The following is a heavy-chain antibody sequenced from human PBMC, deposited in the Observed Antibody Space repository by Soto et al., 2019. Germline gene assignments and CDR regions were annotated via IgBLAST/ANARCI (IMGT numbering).Heavy chain of an antibody. V-gene: IGHV3-30-3*01. CDR3: VREGDCSRGSCSIFDY. Sequence: QVQLVESGGGVVQPGKSLRLSCAASGFAFSHYPVHWVRQAPGKGLEWVAVISYDGSNKYYEDSVKGRFTIFRDNSKNTLYLQMNSLRDEDTAVYYCVREGDCSRGSCSIFDYWGQGTLVTVSS. CDR2: ISYDGSNK. D-gene: IGHD2-15*01. CDR1: GFAFSHYP. J-gene: IGHJ4*02.